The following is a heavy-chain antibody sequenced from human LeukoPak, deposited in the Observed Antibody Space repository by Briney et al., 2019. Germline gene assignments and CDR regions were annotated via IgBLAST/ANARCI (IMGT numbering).Heavy chain of an antibody. D-gene: IGHD2-15*01. CDR3: ARTGSRPPVFAFDI. V-gene: IGHV3-7*01. CDR2: IKRDGSEK. J-gene: IGHJ3*02. Sequence: GGSLRLSCAASGFTFSSYWMSWVRQAPGKGLEWVANIKRDGSEKYYVDSVKGRFTISRDNAKNSLYLQMNSLRAEATAVYYCARTGSRPPVFAFDIWGQGTMVTVSS. CDR1: GFTFSSYW.